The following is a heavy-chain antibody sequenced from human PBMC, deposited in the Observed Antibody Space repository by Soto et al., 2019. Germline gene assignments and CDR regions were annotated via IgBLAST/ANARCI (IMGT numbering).Heavy chain of an antibody. Sequence: PGGSLRLSCAASGFTFRNCWMHWVRQAPGKGLVWVSRISPDVITTSYADSVKGRFTISRDNAKSTQYLQMNSLRAEDRAVYYCADSWLSTSYWGQGTLVTVSS. CDR3: ADSWLSTSY. CDR2: ISPDVITT. V-gene: IGHV3-74*01. D-gene: IGHD5-12*01. J-gene: IGHJ4*02. CDR1: GFTFRNCW.